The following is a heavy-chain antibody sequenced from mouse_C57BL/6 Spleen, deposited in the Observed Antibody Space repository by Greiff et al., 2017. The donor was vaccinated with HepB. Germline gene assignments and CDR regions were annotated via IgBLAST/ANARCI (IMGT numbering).Heavy chain of an antibody. Sequence: VQLQQPGAELVKPGASVKLSCKASGYTFTSYWMHWVKQRPGQGLEWIGMIHPNSGSTNYNEKFKSKATLTVDKSSSTAYMQLSSLTSEDSAVYYCARSGYYGSSPFDVWGTGTTVTVSS. CDR1: GYTFTSYW. CDR2: IHPNSGST. CDR3: ARSGYYGSSPFDV. D-gene: IGHD1-1*01. V-gene: IGHV1-64*01. J-gene: IGHJ1*03.